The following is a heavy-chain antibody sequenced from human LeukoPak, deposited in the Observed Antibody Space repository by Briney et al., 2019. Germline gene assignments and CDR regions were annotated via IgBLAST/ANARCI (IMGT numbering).Heavy chain of an antibody. CDR2: MRSDGSNT. CDR3: Y. V-gene: IGHV3-30*02. J-gene: IGHJ4*02. Sequence: GGTLRLSCAASGFTFSTYGMHWVRQAPGKGLEWVAFMRSDGSNTYYGGSVKGRFTISRDNSNNTLYLKMKSLRVDDSALYFEYWGQGTLVTVSS. CDR1: GFTFSTYG.